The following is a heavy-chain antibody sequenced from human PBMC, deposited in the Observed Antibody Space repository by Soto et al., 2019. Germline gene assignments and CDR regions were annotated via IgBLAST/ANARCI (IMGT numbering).Heavy chain of an antibody. CDR2: IYYSGST. CDR1: GGSISSYY. J-gene: IGHJ6*03. V-gene: IGHV4-59*01. D-gene: IGHD6-6*01. Sequence: SETLSLTCTVSGGSISSYYWSWIRQPPGKGLEWIGYIYYSGSTNYNPSLKSRVTISVDTSKNQFSLKLSSVTAADTAVYYCARASIAAHKLFVGDYYYYMDVWGKGTTVTVSS. CDR3: ARASIAAHKLFVGDYYYYMDV.